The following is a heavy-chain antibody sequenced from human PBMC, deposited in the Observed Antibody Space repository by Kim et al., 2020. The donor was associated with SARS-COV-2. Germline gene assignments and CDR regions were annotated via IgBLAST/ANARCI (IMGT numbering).Heavy chain of an antibody. D-gene: IGHD3-10*01. CDR1: GFTFSSYS. J-gene: IGHJ6*02. CDR2: ISSSSSYR. V-gene: IGHV3-21*01. CDR3: ARSGAGSGSLSNYYGMDV. Sequence: GGSLRLSCAASGFTFSSYSMNWVRQAPGKGLEWVSSISSSSSYRYYADSVKGRFTISRGNAKNSLYLQMNSLRAEETAVYYCARSGAGSGSLSNYYGMDVWGQGTTVTVSS.